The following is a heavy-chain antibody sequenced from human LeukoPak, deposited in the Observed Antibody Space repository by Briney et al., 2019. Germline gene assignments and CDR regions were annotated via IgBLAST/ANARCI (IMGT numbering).Heavy chain of an antibody. V-gene: IGHV4-31*03. Sequence: SQTLSLTCTVSGGSISSGGYYWSWIRPHPGKGLEWIGYIYYSGSTYYNPSLKSRVTISVDTSKNQFSLKLSSVTAADTAVYYCARGKYDILTGPYYFDYWGQGTLVTVSS. CDR2: IYYSGST. D-gene: IGHD3-9*01. CDR1: GGSISSGGYY. CDR3: ARGKYDILTGPYYFDY. J-gene: IGHJ4*02.